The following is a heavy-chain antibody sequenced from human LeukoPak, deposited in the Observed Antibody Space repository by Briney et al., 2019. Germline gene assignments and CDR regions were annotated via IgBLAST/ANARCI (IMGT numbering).Heavy chain of an antibody. D-gene: IGHD3-22*01. V-gene: IGHV4-34*01. CDR1: GGSFSGYY. CDR2: INHSGST. J-gene: IGHJ4*02. Sequence: PSETLSLTCAVYGGSFSGYYWSWIRQPPGKGLEWIGEINHSGSTNYNPSLKSRVTISVDTSKNQFSLKLSSVTAADTAVYYCARHGTYYYDSSGYYSFDYWGQGTLVTVSS. CDR3: ARHGTYYYDSSGYYSFDY.